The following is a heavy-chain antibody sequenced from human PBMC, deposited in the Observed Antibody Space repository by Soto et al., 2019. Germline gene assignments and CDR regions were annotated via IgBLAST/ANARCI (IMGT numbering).Heavy chain of an antibody. CDR2: IWYDGSNK. J-gene: IGHJ3*02. Sequence: GGSLRLSCAASGFTFSSYGMHWVRQAPGKGLEWVAVIWYDGSNKYYAGSVKGRFTISRDNSKNTLYLQMNSLRAEDTAVYYCARAREPGAFDIWGQGTMVTVSS. CDR1: GFTFSSYG. D-gene: IGHD1-26*01. CDR3: ARAREPGAFDI. V-gene: IGHV3-33*01.